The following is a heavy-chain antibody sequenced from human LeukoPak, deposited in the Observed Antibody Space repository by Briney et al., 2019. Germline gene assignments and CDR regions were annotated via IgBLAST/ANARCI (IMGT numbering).Heavy chain of an antibody. D-gene: IGHD1-1*01. CDR2: INHGGST. V-gene: IGHV4-34*01. Sequence: SETLSLTCAVYGGSFSGYYWSWIRQPPGKGLEWIGEINHGGSTNYNPSLKSRVTISVDTSKNQFSLKLSSVTAADTAVYYCARGTQLYYFDYWGQGTLVTVSS. J-gene: IGHJ4*02. CDR3: ARGTQLYYFDY. CDR1: GGSFSGYY.